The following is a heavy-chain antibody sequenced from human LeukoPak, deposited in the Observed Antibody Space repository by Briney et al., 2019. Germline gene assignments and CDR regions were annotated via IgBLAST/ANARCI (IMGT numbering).Heavy chain of an antibody. V-gene: IGHV3-30*03. J-gene: IGHJ6*03. CDR3: ARGPTSSYYDFWSRYMDV. D-gene: IGHD3-3*01. Sequence: GRSLRLSCAASGFTFRTYSIHWVRQAPGKGLECVTVVSADGRTQLYSDSVKGRFTISRDNSKNTLYLQMNSLRAEDTAVYYCARGPTSSYYDFWSRYMDVWGKGTTVTVSS. CDR2: VSADGRTQ. CDR1: GFTFRTYS.